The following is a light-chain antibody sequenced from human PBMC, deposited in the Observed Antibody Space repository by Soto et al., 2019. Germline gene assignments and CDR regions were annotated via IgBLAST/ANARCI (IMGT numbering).Light chain of an antibody. CDR3: ISYTSSNTHYVI. Sequence: SVLTQPASVSGSPGQSITISCTGTSNDVGGYNYVSWYQQYPGKAPKLIIYEVTDRPSGVSNRFSGSKSGNTASLTISGLQAEDEADYYCISYTSSNTHYVIIGGGTKLTVL. J-gene: IGLJ2*01. CDR2: EVT. CDR1: SNDVGGYNY. V-gene: IGLV2-14*01.